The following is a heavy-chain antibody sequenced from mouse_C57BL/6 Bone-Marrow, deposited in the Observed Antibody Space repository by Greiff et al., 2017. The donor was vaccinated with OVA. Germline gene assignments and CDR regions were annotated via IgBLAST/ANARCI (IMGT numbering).Heavy chain of an antibody. CDR3: ARWWLLLWYFDV. J-gene: IGHJ1*03. V-gene: IGHV5-6*01. CDR1: GFTFSSYG. CDR2: ISSGGSYT. Sequence: EVKLMESGGDLVKPGGSLKLSCAASGFTFSSYGMSWVRQTPDKRLEWVATISSGGSYTYYPDSVKGRFTISRDNAKNTLYLQMSSLKSEDTAMYYCARWWLLLWYFDVWGTGTTVTVSS. D-gene: IGHD2-3*01.